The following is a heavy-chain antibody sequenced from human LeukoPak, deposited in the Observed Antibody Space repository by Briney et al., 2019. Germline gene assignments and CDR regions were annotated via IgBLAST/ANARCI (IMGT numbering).Heavy chain of an antibody. Sequence: GGSLRLSCAASGFTFSSYAMSWVRQAPGKGLEWVSAISGSGGSTYYADSVKGRFTISRDNSKNTLYLQMNSLRAEDTAVYYCAKDYHYGSGGGDAFEYWGQGTLVTVSS. CDR1: GFTFSSYA. J-gene: IGHJ4*02. V-gene: IGHV3-23*01. CDR3: AKDYHYGSGGGDAFEY. CDR2: ISGSGGST. D-gene: IGHD3-10*01.